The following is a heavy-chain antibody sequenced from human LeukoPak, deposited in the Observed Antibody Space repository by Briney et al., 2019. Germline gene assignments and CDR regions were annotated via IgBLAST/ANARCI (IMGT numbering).Heavy chain of an antibody. V-gene: IGHV3-30*02. J-gene: IGHJ3*02. CDR2: IRYDGSNK. D-gene: IGHD2-2*01. CDR3: AKDWSRYCSSTSCYRSDAFDI. CDR1: GFTFSSYG. Sequence: GGSLRLSCAASGFTFSSYGMHWVRQAPGKGLEWVAFIRYDGSNKYHADSVKGRFTISRDNSKNTLYLQMNSLRAEDTAVYYCAKDWSRYCSSTSCYRSDAFDIWGQGTMVTVSS.